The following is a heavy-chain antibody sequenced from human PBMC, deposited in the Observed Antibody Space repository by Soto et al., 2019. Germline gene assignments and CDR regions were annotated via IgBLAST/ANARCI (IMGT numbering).Heavy chain of an antibody. Sequence: QVQLVQSGAEAKQPGASVKISCRTSEYTFINYALHWVRQAPGQRLEYMGWINPANGKTKCSEKFQGRVTITGDTSASTAYMQLSSLRSEATGVYYCARKDALWDGSGLDFWGQGTLVTVSS. D-gene: IGHD3-22*01. CDR1: EYTFINYA. CDR3: ARKDALWDGSGLDF. J-gene: IGHJ4*02. CDR2: INPANGKT. V-gene: IGHV1-3*01.